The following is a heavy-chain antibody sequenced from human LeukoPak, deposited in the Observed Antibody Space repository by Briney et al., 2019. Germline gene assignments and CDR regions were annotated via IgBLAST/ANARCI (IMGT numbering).Heavy chain of an antibody. D-gene: IGHD5-12*01. V-gene: IGHV1-18*01. Sequence: ASLKVSCKASGYTFTSYGISWVRQAPGQGLEWMGWISAYNGNTNYAQKLQGRVTMTTDTSTSTAYMELRSLRSDDTAVYSCVRSGQGGYVYDSFDIWGQGTMVTVSS. CDR1: GYTFTSYG. J-gene: IGHJ3*02. CDR2: ISAYNGNT. CDR3: VRSGQGGYVYDSFDI.